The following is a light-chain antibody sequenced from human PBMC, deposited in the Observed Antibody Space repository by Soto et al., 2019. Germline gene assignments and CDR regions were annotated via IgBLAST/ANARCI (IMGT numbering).Light chain of an antibody. J-gene: IGKJ2*01. CDR1: QSVSSGY. CDR2: GAS. V-gene: IGKV3-20*01. CDR3: QQYGSSPYT. Sequence: EIVLTQSPGTLSLSPGEGATLSCRASQSVSSGYLAWYQQKPGQAPGLLIYGASSRATGIPDRLSGSESGTDVTLTISRLEPEDFAVYYCQQYGSSPYTFGQGTKLEIK.